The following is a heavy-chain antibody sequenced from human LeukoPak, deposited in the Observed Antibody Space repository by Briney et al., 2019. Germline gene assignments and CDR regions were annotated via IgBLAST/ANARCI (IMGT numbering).Heavy chain of an antibody. CDR2: ISAYNGNT. Sequence: ASVKVSCKASVYTFTSYGISWVRQAPGQGLEWMGWISAYNGNTNHAQKFQGRVTMTTDTSTSTAYMELRSLRSDDTALYHCARVDSSSWRYYFDYWGQGTLVTVSS. CDR3: ARVDSSSWRYYFDY. CDR1: VYTFTSYG. D-gene: IGHD6-13*01. V-gene: IGHV1-18*01. J-gene: IGHJ4*02.